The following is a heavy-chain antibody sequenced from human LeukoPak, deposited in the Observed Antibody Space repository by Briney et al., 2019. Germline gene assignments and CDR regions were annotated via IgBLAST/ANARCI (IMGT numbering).Heavy chain of an antibody. CDR2: IYYSGST. D-gene: IGHD2-15*01. CDR3: ARVGPLTGYCSGGSCYSAFDI. CDR1: GGSISSSSHY. Sequence: SETLSLTCTVSGGSISSSSHYWGWIRQPPGKGLEWIGSIYYSGSTYYNPSLKSRVTISVDTSKNQLSLKLSSVTAADTAVYYCARVGPLTGYCSGGSCYSAFDIWGQGTMVTVSS. V-gene: IGHV4-39*01. J-gene: IGHJ3*02.